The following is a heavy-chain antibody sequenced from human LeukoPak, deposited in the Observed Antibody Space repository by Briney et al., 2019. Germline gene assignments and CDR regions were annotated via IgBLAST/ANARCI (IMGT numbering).Heavy chain of an antibody. CDR1: GVSISSSTYY. D-gene: IGHD5-24*01. J-gene: IGHJ4*02. V-gene: IGHV4-39*01. CDR2: MYYSGST. Sequence: SETLSLTCTVSGVSISSSTYYWGWIRQPPGKGLEWIGNMYYSGSTYYNPSLKSRVTIFVDTSKNQFSLKLSSVTAADTAMYYCARMSRVEMAFDYWGQGTLVTVSS. CDR3: ARMSRVEMAFDY.